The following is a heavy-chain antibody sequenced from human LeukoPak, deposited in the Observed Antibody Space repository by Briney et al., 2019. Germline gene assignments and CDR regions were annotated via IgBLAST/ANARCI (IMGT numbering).Heavy chain of an antibody. CDR1: GGSFSGYY. CDR3: ARLTLTGSLS. D-gene: IGHD7-27*01. J-gene: IGHJ4*02. V-gene: IGHV4-34*01. Sequence: SETLSLTCAVYGGSFSGYYWSWIRQPPGKGLEWIGEINHSGSTNYNPSLKSRVTISVDTSKNQFSLKLSSVTAADTAVYYCARLTLTGSLSWGQGTLVTVSS. CDR2: INHSGST.